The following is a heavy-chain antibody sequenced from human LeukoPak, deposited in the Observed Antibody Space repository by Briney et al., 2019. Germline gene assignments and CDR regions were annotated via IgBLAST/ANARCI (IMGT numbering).Heavy chain of an antibody. CDR3: ARGRVSAARFPLDY. CDR2: ISSSSSYI. J-gene: IGHJ4*02. D-gene: IGHD6-6*01. V-gene: IGHV3-21*01. CDR1: GFTFSSYS. Sequence: GGSLRLSCAASGFTFSSYSMNWVRQAPAKGLEWVSSISSSSSYIYYADSVKGRFTISRDNAKNSLYLQMNSLRAEDTAVYYCARGRVSAARFPLDYWGQGTLVTVSS.